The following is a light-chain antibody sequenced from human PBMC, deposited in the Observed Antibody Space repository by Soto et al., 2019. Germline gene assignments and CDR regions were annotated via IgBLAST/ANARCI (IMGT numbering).Light chain of an antibody. CDR1: TSDLGSYDY. CDR3: CSFSGTYTLYV. Sequence: QSVLTQPRSVSGSPGQSVTISCTGTTSDLGSYDYVSWYQQHPGRAPKLIIYDVTKRPSGVPDRFSGSKSGNAASLTISRLQTEDEADYYCCSFSGTYTLYVFGTGTKLTVL. J-gene: IGLJ1*01. CDR2: DVT. V-gene: IGLV2-11*01.